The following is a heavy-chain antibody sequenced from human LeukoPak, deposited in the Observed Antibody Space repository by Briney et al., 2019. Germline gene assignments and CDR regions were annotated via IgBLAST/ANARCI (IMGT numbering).Heavy chain of an antibody. CDR2: IRSTAYGGTT. V-gene: IGHV3-49*03. CDR3: TRDLGFKKWFGESNDAFDI. Sequence: PGGSLRLSCRASGFTFSDACMSWFRQAPGKGLEWVSFIRSTAYGGTTEYAASVKGRFTISRDDSKSIAYLQMNSLKTEDTAVYHCTRDLGFKKWFGESNDAFDIWGQGTLVTVSS. CDR1: GFTFSDAC. D-gene: IGHD3-10*01. J-gene: IGHJ3*02.